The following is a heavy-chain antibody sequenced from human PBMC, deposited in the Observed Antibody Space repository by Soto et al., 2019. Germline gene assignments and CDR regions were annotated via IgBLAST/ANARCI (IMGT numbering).Heavy chain of an antibody. CDR3: ARGDGSGMGIGGYFDY. CDR2: IYYSGST. Sequence: QVQLQESGPGLVKPSQTLSLTCTVSGGSISSGGYYWSWIRQHPGKGLEWIGYIYYSGSTYYNPSLKRRVTISVDTSKNQCSLELSSVTAADTAVYYCARGDGSGMGIGGYFDYWAQGTLVTVSS. V-gene: IGHV4-31*03. J-gene: IGHJ4*02. CDR1: GGSISSGGYY. D-gene: IGHD3-10*01.